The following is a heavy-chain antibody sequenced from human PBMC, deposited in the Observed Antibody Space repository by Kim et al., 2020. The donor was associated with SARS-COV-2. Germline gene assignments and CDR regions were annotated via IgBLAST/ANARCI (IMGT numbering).Heavy chain of an antibody. V-gene: IGHV4-34*01. J-gene: IGHJ2*01. CDR1: GGSFSGYY. D-gene: IGHD6-19*01. CDR2: INHSGST. Sequence: SETLSLTCAVYGGSFSGYYWSWIRQPPGKGLEWIGEINHSGSTNYNPSLKSRVTISVDTSKNQFSLKLSSVTAADTAVYYCARGEGPPIPRTVAVAGTRWYFDLWGRGTLVTVSS. CDR3: ARGEGPPIPRTVAVAGTRWYFDL.